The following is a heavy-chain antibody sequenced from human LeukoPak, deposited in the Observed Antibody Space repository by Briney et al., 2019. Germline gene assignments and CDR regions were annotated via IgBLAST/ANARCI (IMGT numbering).Heavy chain of an antibody. CDR3: ARDRDILTGYDSFDY. CDR2: ISSSGMTI. CDR1: GFTFNNYE. Sequence: GGSLRLSCAASGFTFNNYEFNWLRQAPGKGLEWVSFISSSGMTIYYADVVKGRFTISRDNAKNSVFLQMNSLRVEDTAVYYCARDRDILTGYDSFDYWGQGTLVTVSS. D-gene: IGHD3-9*01. V-gene: IGHV3-48*03. J-gene: IGHJ4*02.